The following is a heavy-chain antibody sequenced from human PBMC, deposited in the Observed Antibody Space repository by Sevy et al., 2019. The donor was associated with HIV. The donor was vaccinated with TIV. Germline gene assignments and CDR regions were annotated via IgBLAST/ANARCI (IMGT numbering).Heavy chain of an antibody. Sequence: GGSLRLSCAVSGFTFSNYWMTWVRQAPGKGLEWAANIKQDGSEKYYVDSVKGRFTISRDNAKNSLYLQMNSLRVEDTAAYYCASRYHFMDYWGQGTLVTVSS. CDR1: GFTFSNYW. D-gene: IGHD2-2*01. CDR2: IKQDGSEK. J-gene: IGHJ4*02. V-gene: IGHV3-7*03. CDR3: ASRYHFMDY.